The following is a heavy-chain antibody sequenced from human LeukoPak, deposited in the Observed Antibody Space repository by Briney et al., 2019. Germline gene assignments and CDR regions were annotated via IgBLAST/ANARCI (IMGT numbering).Heavy chain of an antibody. V-gene: IGHV3-21*01. J-gene: IGHJ4*02. Sequence: GSLRLSCAVSGFTFSSYSMNWVRQAPGKGLEWVSSISSSSSYIYYADSVKGRFTISRDNAKNSLYLQMNSLRAEDTAVYYCARGRITMVRGVTDFDYWGQGTLVTVSS. CDR3: ARGRITMVRGVTDFDY. CDR1: GFTFSSYS. D-gene: IGHD3-10*01. CDR2: ISSSSSYI.